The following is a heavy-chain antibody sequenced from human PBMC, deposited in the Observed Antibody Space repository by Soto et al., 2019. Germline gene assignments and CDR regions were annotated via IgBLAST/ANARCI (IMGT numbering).Heavy chain of an antibody. D-gene: IGHD2-2*01. Sequence: SETMSITGAGSGGSITNTDWWTWVRQPPGMGLEWVGDISLSGNTNYNPSLEGRAAISLDKSRNQFSLILNSVTAADTAVYYCAAQGSIAHARGKRTLITISS. CDR1: GGSITNTDW. CDR2: ISLSGNT. J-gene: IGHJ1*01. CDR3: AAQGSIAHA. V-gene: IGHV4-4*02.